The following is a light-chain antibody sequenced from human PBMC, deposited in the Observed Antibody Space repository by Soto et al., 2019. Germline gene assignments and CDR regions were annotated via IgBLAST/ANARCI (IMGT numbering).Light chain of an antibody. J-gene: IGKJ1*01. CDR2: GAS. CDR1: QSVSSSY. CDR3: QQYGSSRT. V-gene: IGKV3-20*01. Sequence: TVLTQSPCTLSLYPGERATLSCRASQSVSSSYLAWYQQKPGQAPRLLIYGASSRATGIPDRFSGSGSGTDFTLTISRLEPEDFAVYYCQQYGSSRTFGQGAKVDIK.